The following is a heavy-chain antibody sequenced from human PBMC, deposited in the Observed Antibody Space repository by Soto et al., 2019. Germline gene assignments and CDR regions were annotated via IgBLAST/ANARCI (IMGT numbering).Heavy chain of an antibody. J-gene: IGHJ4*02. CDR1: GFTFNGSA. CDR3: GSYGYGDFSPCDF. Sequence: PGGSLRLSCAASGFTFNGSAMHWVRQASGKGLEWIGRIGSKANTYATAYAASVKGRFTISRDDSKNTAYLQMNSLKTEDTAVYYCGSYGYGDFSPCDFWGQGTLVT. D-gene: IGHD4-17*01. CDR2: IGSKANTYAT. V-gene: IGHV3-73*01.